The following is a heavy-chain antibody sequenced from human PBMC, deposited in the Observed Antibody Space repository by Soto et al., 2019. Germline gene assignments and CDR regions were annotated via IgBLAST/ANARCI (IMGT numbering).Heavy chain of an antibody. CDR1: GYTFSTYD. D-gene: IGHD3-9*01. Sequence: QVQLVQSGAEVKKPGASVKVSCKASGYTFSTYDITWVRQATGQGLEWMGWMNPNSGNTGYAQKFQGRVTMTRNTSTTTAYMELSSLISEDTAVYYCASWAGYSKWGQGTQVTVSS. CDR3: ASWAGYSK. J-gene: IGHJ4*02. V-gene: IGHV1-8*01. CDR2: MNPNSGNT.